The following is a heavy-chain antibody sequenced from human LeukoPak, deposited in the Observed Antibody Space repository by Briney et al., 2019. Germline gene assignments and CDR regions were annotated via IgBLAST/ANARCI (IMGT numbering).Heavy chain of an antibody. V-gene: IGHV3-9*03. CDR2: ISRDSGNI. Sequence: GGSLRLSCAASGFTFSGYWMHWVRQVPGKGLEWVSSISRDSGNIGYADSVKGRFTISRENAKNSLYLQMNSRTAEDMALYYCAKGACSSTRCFIDYWGQGTQVTVSS. D-gene: IGHD2-2*01. J-gene: IGHJ4*02. CDR1: GFTFSGYW. CDR3: AKGACSSTRCFIDY.